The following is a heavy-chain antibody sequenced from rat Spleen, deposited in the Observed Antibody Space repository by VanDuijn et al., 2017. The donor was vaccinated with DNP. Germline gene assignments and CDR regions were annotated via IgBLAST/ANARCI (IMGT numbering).Heavy chain of an antibody. J-gene: IGHJ2*01. CDR3: AKEDLLDY. CDR1: GFTFSSFA. D-gene: IGHD1-2*01. V-gene: IGHV5-25*01. CDR2: ITSGGSNT. Sequence: EVQLVESGGGLVQPGRSLKLSCAASGFTFSSFAMAWVRQAPKKGLEWVATITSGGSNTYYPDSVKGRFTISRDNAKSTLYLQMDSLRSEDTATYYCAKEDLLDYWGQGVMVTVSS.